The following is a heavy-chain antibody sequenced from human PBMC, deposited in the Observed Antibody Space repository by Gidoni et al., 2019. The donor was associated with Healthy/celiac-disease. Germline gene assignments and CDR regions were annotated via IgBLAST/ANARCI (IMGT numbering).Heavy chain of an antibody. J-gene: IGHJ6*02. CDR2: ISSSGSTI. V-gene: IGHV3-11*01. D-gene: IGHD3-10*01. CDR3: ARVEGKDYGSGRRNYYGMDV. CDR1: GFPFSDYY. Sequence: QVQLVESGGGLVKPGGSLRLSCAASGFPFSDYYMSWIRQAPGKGLELVSYISSSGSTIYYADSVKGRFTISRDNAKNSLYLQMNSLRAEDTAVYYCARVEGKDYGSGRRNYYGMDVWGQGTTVTVSS.